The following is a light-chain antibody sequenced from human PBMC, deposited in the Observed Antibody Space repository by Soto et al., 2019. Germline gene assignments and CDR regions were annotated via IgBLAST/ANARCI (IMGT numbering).Light chain of an antibody. CDR2: AAS. V-gene: IGKV3-15*01. CDR1: QSVSSY. Sequence: IALTQSPATLSLSPGERATLSCGASQSVSSYLAWYQQKPGQAPRLLIYAASTRATGVPGRFSVSGSGTEFTLTISSLQYEDFAVYYGQQYNHWPLTFGGGTKVDIK. CDR3: QQYNHWPLT. J-gene: IGKJ4*01.